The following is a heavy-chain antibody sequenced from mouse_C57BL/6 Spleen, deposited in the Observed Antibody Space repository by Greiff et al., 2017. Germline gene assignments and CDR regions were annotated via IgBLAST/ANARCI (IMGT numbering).Heavy chain of an antibody. CDR3: ARSDYYGSSGYWYFDV. D-gene: IGHD1-1*01. CDR1: GYTFTTYW. J-gene: IGHJ1*03. Sequence: QVQLQQPGAELVKPGASVKLSCKASGYTFTTYWMHWVKQRPGKGLEWIGMIHPNSGSTNYNEKFKSKATLTVDKSSSTAYLQLSSLTSEDSAVDDCARSDYYGSSGYWYFDVGGKGTKVTVSS. V-gene: IGHV1-64*01. CDR2: IHPNSGST.